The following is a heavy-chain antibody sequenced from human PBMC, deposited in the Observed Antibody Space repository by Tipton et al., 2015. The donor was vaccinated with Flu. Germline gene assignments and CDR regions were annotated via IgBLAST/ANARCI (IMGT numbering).Heavy chain of an antibody. CDR2: INDRGRT. Sequence: LRLSCAASGFTFSGYEFNWVRQAPGKGLEWIGNINDRGRTYYNPSLKTRITVSVDTSKSQFSLRLISVTAADTALYYCARQVGGGAWYFDLWGRDTLVTVSS. V-gene: IGHV4-34*10. D-gene: IGHD3-16*01. J-gene: IGHJ2*01. CDR3: ARQVGGGAWYFDL. CDR1: GFTFSGYE.